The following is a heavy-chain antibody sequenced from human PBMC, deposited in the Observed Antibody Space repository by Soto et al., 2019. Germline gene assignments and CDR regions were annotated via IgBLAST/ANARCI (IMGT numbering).Heavy chain of an antibody. D-gene: IGHD2-21*01. J-gene: IGHJ4*02. V-gene: IGHV4-4*02. CDR3: ATYGIEMATLS. Sequence: PSETLSLTCTVSGASISSSNWWSWVRQSPGKGLEWIGEIHHTGSTNYNPSLKSRVIMSVDKSKNHFSLKLRNVTAADTAVYFCATYGIEMATLSWGQGTLVTVSS. CDR2: IHHTGST. CDR1: GASISSSNW.